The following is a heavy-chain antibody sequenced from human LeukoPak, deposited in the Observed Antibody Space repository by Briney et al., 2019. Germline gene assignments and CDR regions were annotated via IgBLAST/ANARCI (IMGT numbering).Heavy chain of an antibody. Sequence: GGSLRLSCAASGFTFSSYSMNWVRQAPGKGLEWVSSISSSSSYIYYADSVKGRFTISRDNAKNSLYLQMNSLRAEDTAMYYCARDPYSNSRVKWFDPWGQGTLVTVSS. CDR2: ISSSSSYI. J-gene: IGHJ5*02. CDR3: ARDPYSNSRVKWFDP. V-gene: IGHV3-21*01. D-gene: IGHD6-6*01. CDR1: GFTFSSYS.